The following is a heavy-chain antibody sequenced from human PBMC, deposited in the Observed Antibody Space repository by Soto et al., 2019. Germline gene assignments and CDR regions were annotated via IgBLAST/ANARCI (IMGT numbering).Heavy chain of an antibody. D-gene: IGHD6-19*01. CDR1: GFSLSTSGVG. J-gene: IGHJ4*02. CDR2: IYWNDDK. CDR3: ARRPIGVAGLDY. V-gene: IGHV2-5*01. Sequence: SGPTLVNPTQTLTLTCTFSGFSLSTSGVGVGWIRQPPGKALEWLALIYWNDDKRYNPSVNSRLTITKDTSKNQVVLTMANMDPADTATYFCARRPIGVAGLDYWGQGTLVTVSS.